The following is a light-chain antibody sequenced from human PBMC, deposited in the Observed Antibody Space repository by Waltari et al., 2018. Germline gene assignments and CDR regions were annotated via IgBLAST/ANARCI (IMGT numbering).Light chain of an antibody. CDR1: SSNIELNS. CDR2: SST. V-gene: IGLV1-44*01. Sequence: QSVLTQPPSASETPGQTVTISCSGGSSNIELNSVNWYRVLPGTAPKLLIYSSTQRPSGVPDRVAGSRSGTSASLAISGLQSDDEADYYCAAWDESLNGVVFGGGTKLTVL. CDR3: AAWDESLNGVV. J-gene: IGLJ2*01.